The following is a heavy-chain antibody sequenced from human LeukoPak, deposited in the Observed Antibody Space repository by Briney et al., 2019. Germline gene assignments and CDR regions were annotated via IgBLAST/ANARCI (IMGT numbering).Heavy chain of an antibody. J-gene: IGHJ4*02. V-gene: IGHV1-69*04. CDR1: GGTFSSYA. CDR3: ARTSTHDSSGYSYYFDY. Sequence: SVKVSCKASGGTFSSYAISWVRQAPGQGLEWMGRIIPILGIANYAQKFQGRVTITADKSTSTAYMELSSLRSEDTAVYYCARTSTHDSSGYSYYFDYWGQGTLVTVSS. CDR2: IIPILGIA. D-gene: IGHD3-22*01.